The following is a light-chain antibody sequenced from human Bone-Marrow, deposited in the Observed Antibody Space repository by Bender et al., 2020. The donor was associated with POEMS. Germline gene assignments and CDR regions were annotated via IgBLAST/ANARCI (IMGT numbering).Light chain of an antibody. CDR2: DVS. CDR3: ASYTSSNTLV. CDR1: SSDVGGYDY. Sequence: QSVLTQPASVSGSPGQSISISCTGTSSDVGGYDYVSWYQQYPGKAPKLMISDVSNRPSGISNRFSGSKSGNTASLTISGLQPEDESTYYCASYTSSNTLVFGGGTTVTVL. J-gene: IGLJ2*01. V-gene: IGLV2-14*03.